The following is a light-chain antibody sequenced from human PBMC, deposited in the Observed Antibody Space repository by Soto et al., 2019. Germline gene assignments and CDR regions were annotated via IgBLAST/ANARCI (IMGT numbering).Light chain of an antibody. CDR1: HFVSTS. V-gene: IGKV3-15*01. CDR3: QEYFHWPPGM. Sequence: EIVVTQSRATLSASPGERVTLSCRASHFVSTSLAWYQQRPGQVPRLLIYDTSTRAPGISARFSGSGSGTEFTLTISSLQSEDFAVYFWQEYFHWPPGMFGPRTTVDIK. J-gene: IGKJ1*01. CDR2: DTS.